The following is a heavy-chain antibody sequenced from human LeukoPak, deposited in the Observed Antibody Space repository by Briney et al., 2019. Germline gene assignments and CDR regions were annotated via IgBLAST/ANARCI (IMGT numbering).Heavy chain of an antibody. D-gene: IGHD3-3*01. CDR3: AKDNPFPFWSGYYTPPYYGMDV. V-gene: IGHV3-23*01. J-gene: IGHJ6*02. CDR1: GFTFSSYA. CDR2: ISGSGGST. Sequence: PGGSLRLSCAASGFTFSSYAMSWVRQAPGKGLEWVSAISGSGGSTYYADSVKGRFTISRDNSKNTLYLQMNSLRAEDTAVYYCAKDNPFPFWSGYYTPPYYGMDVWGQGTTVTVSS.